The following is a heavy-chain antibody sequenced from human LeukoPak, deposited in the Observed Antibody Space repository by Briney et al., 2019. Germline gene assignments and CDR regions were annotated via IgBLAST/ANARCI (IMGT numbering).Heavy chain of an antibody. J-gene: IGHJ4*02. CDR3: ARAMVRGVRLFDY. Sequence: PSQTLSLTCTVSGCTISSGGYYWSWIRQHPGKGREWMGYIYYSGSTYDNPSLKSRVTISVDTSKNQFSLKLSSVTAADTAVYYCARAMVRGVRLFDYWGQGTLVTVSS. V-gene: IGHV4-31*03. CDR1: GCTISSGGYY. CDR2: IYYSGST. D-gene: IGHD3-10*01.